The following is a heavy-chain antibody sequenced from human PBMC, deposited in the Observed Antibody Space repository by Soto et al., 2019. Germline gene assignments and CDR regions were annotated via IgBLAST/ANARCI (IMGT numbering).Heavy chain of an antibody. V-gene: IGHV3-30*18. CDR1: GFTFSSYG. J-gene: IGHJ6*04. CDR3: AKGFTPWFGDYFYYYYGMDV. CDR2: MSYDGSK. D-gene: IGHD4-17*01. Sequence: GGSLRLSCAAAGFTFSSYGMHWVRQAPGTGLEWVAVMSYDGSKYYADTVKGRFTISRDNSKNTLYLQINSLRPEDTAVYYCAKGFTPWFGDYFYYYYGMDVWGKGTTVTVSS.